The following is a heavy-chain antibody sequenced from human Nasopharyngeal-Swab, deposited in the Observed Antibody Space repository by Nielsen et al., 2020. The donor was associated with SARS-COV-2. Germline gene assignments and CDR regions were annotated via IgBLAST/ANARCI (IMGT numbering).Heavy chain of an antibody. D-gene: IGHD3-10*01. CDR1: GFTFSSYA. Sequence: GGSLRLSCAASGFTFSSYAMSWVRPAPGKGLEWVSVIYSGGSSTYYADSVKGRFTISRDNSKNTLYLQMNSLRAEDTAVYYCAKGMYYYGSGTSNYYYYYGMDVWGQGTTVTVSS. CDR2: IYSGGSST. J-gene: IGHJ6*02. V-gene: IGHV3-23*03. CDR3: AKGMYYYGSGTSNYYYYYGMDV.